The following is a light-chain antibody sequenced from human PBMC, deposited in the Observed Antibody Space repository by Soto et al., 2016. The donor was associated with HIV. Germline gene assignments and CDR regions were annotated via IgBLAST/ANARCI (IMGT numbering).Light chain of an antibody. CDR1: SLRVHY. CDR2: GDN. Sequence: SSELTQDPAVSVTLGQTVRITCQGDSLRVHYAIWYQQKPGQAPILILYGDNNRPSGIPGRFSASYSGNTALLTITGAQAEDEADYFCSSRDSTGYHVLFGGGTNLTVL. CDR3: SSRDSTGYHVL. V-gene: IGLV3-19*01. J-gene: IGLJ2*01.